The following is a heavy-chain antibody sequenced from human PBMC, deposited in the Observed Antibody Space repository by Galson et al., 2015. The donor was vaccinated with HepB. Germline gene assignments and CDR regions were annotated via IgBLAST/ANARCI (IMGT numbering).Heavy chain of an antibody. J-gene: IGHJ4*02. CDR3: AKDSGYSYGLDY. CDR2: IRYDGSNT. Sequence: SLRLSCAASGFSFSSYGMHWVRQAPGKGLEWVAFIRYDGSNTYFADSVKGRFTITRDNSKNTLYLQMKSLRAEDTAVYYCAKDSGYSYGLDYWGQGTLVTVSS. D-gene: IGHD5-18*01. CDR1: GFSFSSYG. V-gene: IGHV3-30*02.